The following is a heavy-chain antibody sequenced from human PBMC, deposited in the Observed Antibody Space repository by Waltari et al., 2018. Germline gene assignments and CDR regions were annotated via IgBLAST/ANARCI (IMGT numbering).Heavy chain of an antibody. D-gene: IGHD6-13*01. J-gene: IGHJ5*02. Sequence: QVQLVQSGAEVKKPGASVKVSCKASGYSFTTYYIYWVRQAPGQGLEWMGWSNPSSGSTKYAQKIQGRVTMTRDTSISTAYMELSSLRSDDTAVYYCARGTSSWYQTNNWFDPWGQGTLVTVSS. CDR1: GYSFTTYY. CDR3: ARGTSSWYQTNNWFDP. V-gene: IGHV1-2*02. CDR2: SNPSSGST.